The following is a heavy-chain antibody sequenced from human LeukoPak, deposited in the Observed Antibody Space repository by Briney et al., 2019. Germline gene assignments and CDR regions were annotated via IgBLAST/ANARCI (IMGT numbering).Heavy chain of an antibody. D-gene: IGHD5-18*01. CDR1: GYSFTTYW. Sequence: GESLKLSCKGSGYSFTTYWIGWVRQMPGKGLEWMGIIYPADSDTQYSQSYQGQVTISADKYTNTAYLQWNSLQASDTGIYYCATRGRYTFIVYWGQGTQVTVSS. J-gene: IGHJ4*02. V-gene: IGHV5-51*01. CDR3: ATRGRYTFIVY. CDR2: IYPADSDT.